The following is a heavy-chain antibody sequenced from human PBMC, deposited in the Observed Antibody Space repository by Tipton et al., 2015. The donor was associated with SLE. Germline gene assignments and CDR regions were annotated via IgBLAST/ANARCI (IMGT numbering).Heavy chain of an antibody. V-gene: IGHV3-30*02. CDR3: AKDGSSSWYKSGSYRYFDY. CDR1: GFTFSSYG. D-gene: IGHD6-13*01. J-gene: IGHJ4*02. Sequence: SLRLSCAASGFTFSSYGMHWVRQAPGKGLEWVAFIRYDGSNKYYADSVKGRFTISRDNSKNTLYLQMNSLRAEDTAVYYCAKDGSSSWYKSGSYRYFDYWGQGTLVTVSS. CDR2: IRYDGSNK.